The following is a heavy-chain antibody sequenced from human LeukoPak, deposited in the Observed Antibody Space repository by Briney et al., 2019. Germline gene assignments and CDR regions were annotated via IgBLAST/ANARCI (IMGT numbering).Heavy chain of an antibody. CDR2: IHYSGST. CDR1: GGSISSSTYY. CDR3: ARHFDY. Sequence: SETLSLTCTVSGGSISSSTYYWGWIRQPPGKKLEWVGSIHYSGSTYYNPSLKSRVTMSVDTSKNQFSLNLYSVSAADTAVYYCARHFDYWGQGTLVTVSS. V-gene: IGHV4-39*01. J-gene: IGHJ4*02.